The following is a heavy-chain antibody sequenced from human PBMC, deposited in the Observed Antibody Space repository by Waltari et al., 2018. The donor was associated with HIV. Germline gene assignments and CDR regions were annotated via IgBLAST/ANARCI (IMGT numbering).Heavy chain of an antibody. V-gene: IGHV1-8*01. CDR1: GYTFITHD. CDR3: AISHRGAIFGDH. J-gene: IGHJ5*02. CDR2: MSPHSGKT. Sequence: QVQLVQSEAVVKQTAASVKVSCKASGYTFITHDINWVRRAAGRGLEWMGWMSPHSGKTGFAQKFQGRVTLTGDASIDTAYLELSGLTSQDTAVYYCAISHRGAIFGDHWGQGTPVTVSS. D-gene: IGHD3-3*01.